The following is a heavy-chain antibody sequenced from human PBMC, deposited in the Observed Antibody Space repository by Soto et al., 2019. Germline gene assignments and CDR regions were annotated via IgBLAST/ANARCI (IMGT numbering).Heavy chain of an antibody. CDR3: AKGLSVDSSRWSLHYSHY. J-gene: IGHJ4*02. D-gene: IGHD6-13*01. CDR1: GFTFSTYG. V-gene: IGHV3-30*18. CDR2: ISYDGNKK. Sequence: GGSLRLSCAASGFTFSTYGMHWVRQAPGRGPEWVATISYDGNKKCSADSVKGRFTISRDNSNNTLYLQMNSLRAEDTAVYHCAKGLSVDSSRWSLHYSHYCGQGALVTVSS.